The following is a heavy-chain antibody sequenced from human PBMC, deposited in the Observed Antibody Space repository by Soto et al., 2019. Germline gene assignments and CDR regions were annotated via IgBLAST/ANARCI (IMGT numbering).Heavy chain of an antibody. J-gene: IGHJ6*02. CDR1: GFSFSSYA. CDR3: ARDVETTKANYYYYGMDV. D-gene: IGHD5-18*01. V-gene: IGHV3-33*01. CDR2: IWHDGSTT. Sequence: QEQLVESGGGVVQPGRSLRLSCAASGFSFSSYAKHWVRQAPGKGLEWVALIWHDGSTTSYADSVKGRFTISRDNSKNTHYLQMNNLRAEDTAVYYCARDVETTKANYYYYGMDVWGRGTPVTVSS.